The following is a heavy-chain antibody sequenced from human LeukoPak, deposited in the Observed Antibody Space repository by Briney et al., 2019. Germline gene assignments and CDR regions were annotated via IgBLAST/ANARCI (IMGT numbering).Heavy chain of an antibody. CDR1: GYTFTGYY. Sequence: ASVKVSCKASGYTFTGYYMHWVRQAPGQGLEWMGWINPNSGGTNYAQKFQGRVTMTRDTSISTAYMELSRLRSDDTAVYYCARATYYDFWSGYYLVWGQGTMVTVSS. V-gene: IGHV1-2*02. CDR2: INPNSGGT. CDR3: ARATYYDFWSGYYLV. J-gene: IGHJ3*01. D-gene: IGHD3-3*01.